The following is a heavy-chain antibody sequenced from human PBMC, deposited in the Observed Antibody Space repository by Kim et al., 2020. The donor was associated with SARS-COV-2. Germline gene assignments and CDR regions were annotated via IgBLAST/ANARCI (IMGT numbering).Heavy chain of an antibody. CDR2: GDT. D-gene: IGHD3-10*01. V-gene: IGHV4-4*09. J-gene: IGHJ6*02. Sequence: GDTNYRPTLKSRLTISVDTSKNQFSWKLDSVTAADTAVYYWARIGWGGDVWGQGTTVTVSS. CDR3: ARIGWGGDV.